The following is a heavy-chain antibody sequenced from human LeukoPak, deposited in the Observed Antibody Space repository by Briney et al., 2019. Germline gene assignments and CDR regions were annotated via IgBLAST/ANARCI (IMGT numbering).Heavy chain of an antibody. D-gene: IGHD3-10*01. Sequence: GGSLRLSCAASGFTFSNYYMNWVRQAPGKGLEWVSSISSSSSYIYYADSVKGRFTISRDNAKNSLYLQMNSLRAEDTAVYYCARDQEGSGSYYTFDYWGQGTLVTVSS. CDR1: GFTFSNYY. CDR3: ARDQEGSGSYYTFDY. V-gene: IGHV3-21*01. J-gene: IGHJ4*02. CDR2: ISSSSSYI.